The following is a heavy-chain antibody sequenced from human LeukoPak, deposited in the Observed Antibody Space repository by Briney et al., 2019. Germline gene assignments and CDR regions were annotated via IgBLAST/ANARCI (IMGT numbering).Heavy chain of an antibody. CDR1: GSSISTTY. D-gene: IGHD2-2*01. J-gene: IGHJ6*03. CDR2: IYYSGST. Sequence: SETLSLTCTVPGSSISTTYWSWFRQPPGKGLEWIGYIYYSGSTSYNPSLKSRVTISVDASKTQFSLKLSSATAADTAVYYSARSPTVVPAMDVWGKGTTVTVSS. CDR3: ARSPTVVPAMDV. V-gene: IGHV4-59*01.